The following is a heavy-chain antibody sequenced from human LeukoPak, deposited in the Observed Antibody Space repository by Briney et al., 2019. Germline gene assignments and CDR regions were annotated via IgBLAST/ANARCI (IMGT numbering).Heavy chain of an antibody. V-gene: IGHV1-69*13. D-gene: IGHD1-26*01. CDR3: ARKLRLGGNWFDP. CDR1: GGTFTSYA. CDR2: IIPISGTT. J-gene: IGHJ5*02. Sequence: GASVKVSCKTSGGTFTSYAITWVRQAPGKGLEGMGKIIPISGTTNYAQKFQGRVTFTADESTSTAYMELSSLRSEDAALYYCARKLRLGGNWFDPWGQGTLVTVSS.